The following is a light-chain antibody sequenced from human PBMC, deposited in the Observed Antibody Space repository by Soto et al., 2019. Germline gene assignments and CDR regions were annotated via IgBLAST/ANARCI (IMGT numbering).Light chain of an antibody. CDR3: SSYTTVSTVV. Sequence: QSALIQSASVSGSPGQSITISCTGTSSDIGVYNYLSWYQQRPGSAPKLLIYEVSKRPSGVSNRFSGSKSGNTASLTISGLQPEDEADYYCSSYTTVSTVVFGGGTKVTVL. J-gene: IGLJ2*01. CDR1: SSDIGVYNY. V-gene: IGLV2-14*01. CDR2: EVS.